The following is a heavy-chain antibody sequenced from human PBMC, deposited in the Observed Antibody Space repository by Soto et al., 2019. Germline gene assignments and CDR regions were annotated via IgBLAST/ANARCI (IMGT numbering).Heavy chain of an antibody. D-gene: IGHD1-26*01. CDR2: IKQDGSEE. Sequence: GGSLRLSCAASGFTFSAYRMGWVRQAPGKGLEWVANIKQDGSEEYYVDSVKGRFTISRDNAKNSLYLQMNSLRAEDTAVYYCARGTEWDQLLGSVDCWGQGTLVTVSS. J-gene: IGHJ4*02. CDR1: GFTFSAYR. V-gene: IGHV3-7*03. CDR3: ARGTEWDQLLGSVDC.